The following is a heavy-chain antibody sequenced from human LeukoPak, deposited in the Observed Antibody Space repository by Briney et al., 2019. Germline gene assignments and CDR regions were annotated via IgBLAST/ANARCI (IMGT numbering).Heavy chain of an antibody. D-gene: IGHD3-16*02. CDR1: GFTFSSYG. J-gene: IGHJ4*02. Sequence: GGSLRLSCAASGFTFSSYGMHWVRQAPGKGLEWVAFIRYDGSNKYYADSVKGRFTISRDNSKNTLYLQMNSLRAEDTAVYYCARGGTTFGGVIALDYWGQGTLVTVSS. V-gene: IGHV3-30*02. CDR3: ARGGTTFGGVIALDY. CDR2: IRYDGSNK.